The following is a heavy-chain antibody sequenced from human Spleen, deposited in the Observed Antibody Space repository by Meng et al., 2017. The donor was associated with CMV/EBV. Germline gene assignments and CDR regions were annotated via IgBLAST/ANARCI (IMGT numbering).Heavy chain of an antibody. CDR1: GFTFRSYE. D-gene: IGHD1-7*01. CDR2: ISSSGITI. CDR3: AKAVSYNWNSFDI. Sequence: GGSLRLSCAASGFTFRSYEMNWVRQAPGKGLEWVSYISSSGITISYTDSVKGRFTISRDNSKNTLYVQMNSLRAEDTAVYYCAKAVSYNWNSFDIWGQGTMVTVSS. V-gene: IGHV3-48*03. J-gene: IGHJ3*02.